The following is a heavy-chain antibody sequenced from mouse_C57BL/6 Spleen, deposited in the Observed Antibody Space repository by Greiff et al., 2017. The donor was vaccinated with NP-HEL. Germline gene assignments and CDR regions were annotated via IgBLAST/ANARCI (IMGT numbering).Heavy chain of an antibody. V-gene: IGHV1-18*01. CDR1: GYTFTDYN. D-gene: IGHD2-3*01. Sequence: EVQVVESGPELVKPGASVKIPCKASGYTFTDYNMDWVKQSHGKSLEWIGDINPNNGGTIYNQKFKGKATLTVDKSSSTAYMELRSLTSEDTAVYYCARRFPIYDGLAWFAYWGQGTLVTVSA. J-gene: IGHJ3*01. CDR2: INPNNGGT. CDR3: ARRFPIYDGLAWFAY.